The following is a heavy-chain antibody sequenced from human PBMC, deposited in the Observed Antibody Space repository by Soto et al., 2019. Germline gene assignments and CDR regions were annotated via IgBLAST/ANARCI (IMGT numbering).Heavy chain of an antibody. CDR2: ISGSGGGT. CDR3: AKFGMATTKRSPPYYIDY. CDR1: GFTFSSYA. J-gene: IGHJ4*02. Sequence: GGSLRLSCAASGFTFSSYAMSWVRQAPGKWLEWVSSISGSGGGTYYADSVKGRFTFSRDNSKNTLYLQMNSLRAEDTAVYYCAKFGMATTKRSPPYYIDYWGQGXLVTVSS. D-gene: IGHD1-1*01. V-gene: IGHV3-23*01.